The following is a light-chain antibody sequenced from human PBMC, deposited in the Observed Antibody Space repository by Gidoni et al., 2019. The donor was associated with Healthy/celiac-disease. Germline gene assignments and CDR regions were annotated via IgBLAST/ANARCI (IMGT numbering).Light chain of an antibody. CDR3: QQYNNWPPYT. CDR1: QSVSSN. CDR2: GAS. V-gene: IGKV3-15*01. J-gene: IGKJ2*01. Sequence: IVLTQSPATLSVSPGERATLSCRASQSVSSNLAWYQQKPGQAPRLLIYGASTRATGIPARFSGSGSGTEFTITISSLQSEDFAVYYCQQYNNWPPYTFGQXTKLEIK.